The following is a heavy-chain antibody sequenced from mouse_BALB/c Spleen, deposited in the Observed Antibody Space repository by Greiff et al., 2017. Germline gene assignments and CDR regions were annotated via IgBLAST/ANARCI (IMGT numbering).Heavy chain of an antibody. Sequence: VQLVESGAELMKPGASVKISCKATGYTFSSYWIEWVKQRPGHGLEWIGEILPGSGSTNYNEKFKGKATFTADTSSNTAYMQLSSLTSEDSAVYYCARRFITTVVATDYWGQGTTLTVSS. CDR3: ARRFITTVVATDY. D-gene: IGHD1-1*01. J-gene: IGHJ2*01. CDR1: GYTFSSYW. CDR2: ILPGSGST. V-gene: IGHV1-9*01.